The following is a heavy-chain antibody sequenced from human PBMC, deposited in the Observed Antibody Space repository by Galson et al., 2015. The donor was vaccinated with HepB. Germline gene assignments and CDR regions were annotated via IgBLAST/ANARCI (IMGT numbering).Heavy chain of an antibody. CDR3: ARRARYGGYYYGMDL. V-gene: IGHV2-70*01. J-gene: IGHJ6*02. D-gene: IGHD4/OR15-4a*01. Sequence: PALVKPTQTLTLTCTFSGFSLSTSGMCVSWIRQPPGKALEWLALIDWDDDKYYSTSLKTRLTISKDTSKNQVVLTMTNMDPVDTATYYCARRARYGGYYYGMDLWGQGTTVTVSS. CDR1: GFSLSTSGMC. CDR2: IDWDDDK.